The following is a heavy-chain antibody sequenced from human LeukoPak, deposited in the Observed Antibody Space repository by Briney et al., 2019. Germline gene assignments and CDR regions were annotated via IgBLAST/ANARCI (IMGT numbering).Heavy chain of an antibody. CDR1: GGSISSYY. D-gene: IGHD3-3*01. CDR2: IYYSGST. J-gene: IGHJ4*02. Sequence: SETLSLTCTVSGGSISSYYWSWIRQPPGKGLEWIGDIYYSGSTNYNPSLKSRVTISVDTSKNQSSLKLSSVTAADTAVYYCATSDFWSGYSDYWGQGTLVTVSS. CDR3: ATSDFWSGYSDY. V-gene: IGHV4-59*08.